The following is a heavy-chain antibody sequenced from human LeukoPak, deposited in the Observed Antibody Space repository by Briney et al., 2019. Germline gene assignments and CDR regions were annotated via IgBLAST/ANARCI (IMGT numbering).Heavy chain of an antibody. CDR3: AAYCSGGSCYSRTIDY. CDR1: GGSISSGGYY. V-gene: IGHV4-31*03. D-gene: IGHD2-15*01. CDR2: IYYSGST. Sequence: PSETLSLTCTVSGGSISSGGYYWSWIRQHPGKGLEWIGYIYYSGSTYYNPSLKSRVTISVDTSKNQFSLKLSSVTAADTAVYYCAAYCSGGSCYSRTIDYWGQETLVIVSS. J-gene: IGHJ4*02.